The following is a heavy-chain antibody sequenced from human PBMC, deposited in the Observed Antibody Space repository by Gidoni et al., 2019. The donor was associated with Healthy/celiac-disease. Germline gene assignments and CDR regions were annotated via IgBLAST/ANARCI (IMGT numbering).Heavy chain of an antibody. CDR2: IYHSGST. V-gene: IGHV4-38-2*02. D-gene: IGHD6-13*01. CDR3: ARVLSSSSPGGWFDY. J-gene: IGHJ4*02. CDR1: TSGYY. Sequence: TSGYYWGWIRQPPGKGLEWIGSIYHSGSTYYNPSLKSRVTISVDTSKNQFSLKLSSVTAADTAVYYCARVLSSSSPGGWFDYWGQGTLVTVSS.